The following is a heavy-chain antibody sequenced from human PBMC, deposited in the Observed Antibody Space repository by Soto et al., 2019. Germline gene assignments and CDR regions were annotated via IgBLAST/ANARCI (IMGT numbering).Heavy chain of an antibody. CDR3: ARDGRTSWYSYDYHGMDV. V-gene: IGHV3-7*05. CDR1: GFTFRTYW. CDR2: INLDGSEK. Sequence: EVQLVESGGGLVQPGGSLRLSCAASGFTFRTYWLSWVRQVPGKGLEWVANINLDGSEKNYVDSVQGRFTISRDNARNSLYLQMSSLRAEDTALYYCARDGRTSWYSYDYHGMDVWGQGTTVTVSS. J-gene: IGHJ6*02. D-gene: IGHD5-18*01.